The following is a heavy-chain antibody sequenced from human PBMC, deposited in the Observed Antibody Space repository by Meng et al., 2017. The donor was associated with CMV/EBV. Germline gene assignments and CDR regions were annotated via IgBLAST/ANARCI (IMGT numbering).Heavy chain of an antibody. CDR1: GGTFSSYN. CDR2: IIPIIGKA. J-gene: IGHJ4*02. V-gene: IGHV1-69*08. D-gene: IGHD2-2*01. Sequence: SVKVSCKASGGTFSSYNISWVRQAPGQGLEWMGRIIPIIGKANYAQKFQGRVTITADKSTSTAYMELSSLRSEDTAVYYCARGYCSSTSCSAPDYWGQGTLVTVSS. CDR3: ARGYCSSTSCSAPDY.